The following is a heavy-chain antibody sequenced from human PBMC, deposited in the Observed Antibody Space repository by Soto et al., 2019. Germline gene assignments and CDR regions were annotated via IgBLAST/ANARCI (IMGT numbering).Heavy chain of an antibody. V-gene: IGHV3-30-3*01. Sequence: QVQLVESGGGVVQPGRSLRLSCAASGFTFSSYAMHWVRQAPGMGLESVAVISYDGSSKYYADSVKGRFTISRDNSKNTLYLQMNSLRAEDTAVYYCARDYYRFNSGYGFSMDVWGQGTTVTVSS. CDR2: ISYDGSSK. CDR1: GFTFSSYA. J-gene: IGHJ6*02. D-gene: IGHD5-12*01. CDR3: ARDYYRFNSGYGFSMDV.